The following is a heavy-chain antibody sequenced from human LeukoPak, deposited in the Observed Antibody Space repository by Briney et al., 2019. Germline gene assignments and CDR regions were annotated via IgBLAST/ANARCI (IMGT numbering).Heavy chain of an antibody. CDR3: ARTRLVVRGLRPIDY. V-gene: IGHV1-8*01. CDR2: MNPNSGNT. D-gene: IGHD3-10*01. J-gene: IGHJ4*02. CDR1: GYTFTCYD. Sequence: ASVKVSCKASGYTFTCYDINWVRQATGQGLEWMGWMNPNSGNTGYAQKFQGRVAMTRNTSISTAYMELSSLRSEDTAVYYCARTRLVVRGLRPIDYWGQGTLVTVSS.